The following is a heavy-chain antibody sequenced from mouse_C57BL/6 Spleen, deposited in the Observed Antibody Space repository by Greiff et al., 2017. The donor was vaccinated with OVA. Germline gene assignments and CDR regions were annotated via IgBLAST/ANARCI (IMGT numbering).Heavy chain of an antibody. CDR2: ISYDGSN. CDR3: ARDDDYDSWFAY. D-gene: IGHD2-4*01. Sequence: EVKLVESGPGLVKPSQSLSLTCSVTGYSITSGYYWNWIRQFPGNKLEWMGYISYDGSNNYNPSLKNRISITRDTSKNQFFLKLNSVTTEDTATYYCARDDDYDSWFAYWGQGTLVTVSA. V-gene: IGHV3-6*01. J-gene: IGHJ3*01. CDR1: GYSITSGYY.